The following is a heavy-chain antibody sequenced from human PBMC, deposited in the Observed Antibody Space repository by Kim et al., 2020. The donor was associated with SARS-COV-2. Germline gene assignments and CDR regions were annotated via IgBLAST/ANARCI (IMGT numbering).Heavy chain of an antibody. CDR2: ISGSGGST. J-gene: IGHJ4*02. Sequence: GGSLRLSCAASGFTFSSYAMSWVRQAPGKGLEWVSAISGSGGSTYYADSVKGRFTISRDNSKNTLYLQMNSLRAEDTAVYYCAKLGSYYGSGSYSAPNDYWGQGTLVTVSS. CDR3: AKLGSYYGSGSYSAPNDY. CDR1: GFTFSSYA. V-gene: IGHV3-23*01. D-gene: IGHD3-10*01.